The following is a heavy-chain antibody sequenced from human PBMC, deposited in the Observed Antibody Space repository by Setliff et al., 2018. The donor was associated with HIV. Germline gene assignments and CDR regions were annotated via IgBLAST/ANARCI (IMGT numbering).Heavy chain of an antibody. CDR3: AKGGGNYYDNSVQSYYFDS. J-gene: IGHJ4*02. D-gene: IGHD3-22*01. CDR1: GFSFSSYG. Sequence: GGSLRLSCAASGFSFSSYGMHWVRQAPGKGLEWVAVIWYDGSNKYYADSVKGRFTISRDNSKNTLYLKMNSLRAEDTAVYYCAKGGGNYYDNSVQSYYFDSWGQGTLVTVSS. V-gene: IGHV3-33*06. CDR2: IWYDGSNK.